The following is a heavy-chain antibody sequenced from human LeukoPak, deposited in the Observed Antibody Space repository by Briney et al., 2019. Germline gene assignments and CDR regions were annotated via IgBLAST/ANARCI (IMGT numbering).Heavy chain of an antibody. CDR3: ARGRGAVAENYSYCFIDV. CDR2: INHSGST. CDR1: GGSFSGYF. D-gene: IGHD6-19*01. Sequence: SETLSLTRAVYGGSFSGYFWIWIRQPPGKGLEWIGEINHSGSTNYNPSLKSRVTISVDTSKNQFSLKLSSVTAADTAVYFCARGRGAVAENYSYCFIDVWGQGTTVTVSS. V-gene: IGHV4-34*01. J-gene: IGHJ6*02.